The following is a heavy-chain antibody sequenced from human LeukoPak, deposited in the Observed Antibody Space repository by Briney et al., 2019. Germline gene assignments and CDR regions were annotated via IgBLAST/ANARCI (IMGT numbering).Heavy chain of an antibody. CDR2: ISGSGGST. D-gene: IGHD3-10*01. CDR3: ASPNPPGGRSYPLYEPYFDY. CDR1: GFTFSSYA. V-gene: IGHV3-23*01. J-gene: IGHJ4*02. Sequence: GGSLRLSCAASGFTFSSYAMSWVRQAPGKGLEWVSAISGSGGSTYYADSVKGRFTISRDNSKNTLYLQMNSLRAEDTAVYYCASPNPPGGRSYPLYEPYFDYWGQGTLVTVSS.